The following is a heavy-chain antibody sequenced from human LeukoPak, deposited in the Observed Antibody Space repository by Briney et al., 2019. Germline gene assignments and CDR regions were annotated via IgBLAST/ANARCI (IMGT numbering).Heavy chain of an antibody. D-gene: IGHD3-10*01. Sequence: SVKVSRTASGGTFGSYGISWVRRAPGQGLEWMGGIIPMIGTPNYAQRFQGRVTITTDESTSTAYMELSSLRSDDTAVYYCAREGRTYYMDVWGKGTTVTVSS. V-gene: IGHV1-69*05. CDR1: GGTFGSYG. J-gene: IGHJ6*03. CDR2: IIPMIGTP. CDR3: AREGRTYYMDV.